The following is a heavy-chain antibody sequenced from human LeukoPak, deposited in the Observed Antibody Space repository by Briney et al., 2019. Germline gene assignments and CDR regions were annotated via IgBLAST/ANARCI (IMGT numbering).Heavy chain of an antibody. D-gene: IGHD6-13*01. CDR1: GGSISSGGYY. V-gene: IGHV4-30-2*01. J-gene: IGHJ3*02. CDR2: IYHSGST. Sequence: PSETLSLTCTVSGGSISSGGYYWSWIRQPPGKGLEWIGYIYHSGSTYYNPSLKSRVTISVDRSKNQFSLKLSSVTAADTAVYYCARQQLGAAFDIWGQGTMVTVSS. CDR3: ARQQLGAAFDI.